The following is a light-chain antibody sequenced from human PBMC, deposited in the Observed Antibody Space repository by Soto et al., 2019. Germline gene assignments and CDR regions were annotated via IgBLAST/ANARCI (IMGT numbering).Light chain of an antibody. CDR3: QQYNSYST. CDR2: DVS. Sequence: DIQLTQSPSTLSASVGDRVTITCRASQTISRWLAWYQQKPGKAPKLLIHDVSSLESGVSSRFRGSGSGTEFIPTISSLQPDDFATYYCQQYNSYSTFGQGTKVDIK. J-gene: IGKJ1*01. CDR1: QTISRW. V-gene: IGKV1-5*01.